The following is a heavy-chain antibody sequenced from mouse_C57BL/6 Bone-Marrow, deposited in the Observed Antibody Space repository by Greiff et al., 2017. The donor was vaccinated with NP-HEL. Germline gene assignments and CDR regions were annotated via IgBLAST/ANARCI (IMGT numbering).Heavy chain of an antibody. CDR3: ARADYYGSSDIPDWFAY. D-gene: IGHD1-1*01. J-gene: IGHJ3*01. V-gene: IGHV5-4*03. Sequence: EVNLVESGGGLVKPGGSLKLSCAASGFTFSSYAMSWVRQTPEQRLEWVATISDGGSYTYYPDTVKGRFTISRDNAKNNLYLQMSHLKSEDTAMYDCARADYYGSSDIPDWFAYWGQGTRVTVSA. CDR2: ISDGGSYT. CDR1: GFTFSSYA.